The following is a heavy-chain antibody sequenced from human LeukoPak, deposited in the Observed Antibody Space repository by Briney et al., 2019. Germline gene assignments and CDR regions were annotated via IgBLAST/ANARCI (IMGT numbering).Heavy chain of an antibody. Sequence: PGGPLRLSCAASGFTFSSYAMSWVRQAPGKGLEWVSAISGSGGSTYYADSVQGRFTISRDNSKNTLYLQMNSLRAEDTAVYYCAKTPSLYYYDSSGYFDYWGQGTLVTVSS. J-gene: IGHJ4*02. D-gene: IGHD3-22*01. CDR1: GFTFSSYA. CDR2: ISGSGGST. V-gene: IGHV3-23*01. CDR3: AKTPSLYYYDSSGYFDY.